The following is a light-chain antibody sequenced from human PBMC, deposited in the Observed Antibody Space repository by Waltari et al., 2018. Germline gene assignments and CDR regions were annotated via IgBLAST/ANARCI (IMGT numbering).Light chain of an antibody. CDR1: QSISSW. Sequence: DIQMTQSPSTLSASVGDRVTITCRASQSISSWLAWYQQKTGKAPKLLIYKASSLESGVPSRFSGSGSGTDFTLTISSLQPDDFATYYCQQYDSYSGTFGQGTKVEIK. CDR2: KAS. CDR3: QQYDSYSGT. V-gene: IGKV1-5*03. J-gene: IGKJ1*01.